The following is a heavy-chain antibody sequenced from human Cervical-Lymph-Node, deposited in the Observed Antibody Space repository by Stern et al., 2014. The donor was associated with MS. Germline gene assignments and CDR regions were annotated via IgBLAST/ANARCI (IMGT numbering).Heavy chain of an antibody. Sequence: VQLVESGAEVKKPGSSVKVSCQASGGTFRSYAISWVRQAPGQGLEWMGGIIPIFGTANYAQKFQGRVTITADESTSTAYMELSSLRSEDTAVYYCARARSYDSSCYHFDYWGQGTLVTVSS. CDR3: ARARSYDSSCYHFDY. D-gene: IGHD3-22*01. V-gene: IGHV1-69*01. J-gene: IGHJ4*02. CDR2: IIPIFGTA. CDR1: GGTFRSYA.